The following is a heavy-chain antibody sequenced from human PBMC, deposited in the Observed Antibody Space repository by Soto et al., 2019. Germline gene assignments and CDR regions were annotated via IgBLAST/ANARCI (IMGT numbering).Heavy chain of an antibody. V-gene: IGHV3-30*03. CDR3: ATDTGSGWSLLKGYFDL. CDR2: ISYDGSNK. D-gene: IGHD6-19*01. Sequence: QVQLVESGGGVVQPGRSLRLSCAASGFTFSSYGMHWVRQAPGKGLEWVAVISYDGSNKYYADSVKGRFTISRDNSKNTLYLQMNSLRAEDTAVYYCATDTGSGWSLLKGYFDLWGRGTLVTVSS. J-gene: IGHJ2*01. CDR1: GFTFSSYG.